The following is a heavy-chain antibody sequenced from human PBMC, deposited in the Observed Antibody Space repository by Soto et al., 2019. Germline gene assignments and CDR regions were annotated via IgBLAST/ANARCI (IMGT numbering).Heavy chain of an antibody. V-gene: IGHV3-74*01. D-gene: IGHD1-1*01. CDR3: AKVATGSYNWFDP. CDR2: INTDGSRT. CDR1: GFTFNNYW. J-gene: IGHJ5*02. Sequence: HPGGSLRLSCGASGFTFNNYWMHWVRQAPGKGLVWVSRINTDGSRTNYADSVKGRFTISRDNAKNTLYLQMDSLRAEDTAVYYCAKVATGSYNWFDPWGQGTLVTVSS.